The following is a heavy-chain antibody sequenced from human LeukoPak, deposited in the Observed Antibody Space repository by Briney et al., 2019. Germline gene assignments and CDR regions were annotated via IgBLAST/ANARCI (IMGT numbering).Heavy chain of an antibody. Sequence: ASVKVSCKAAGYTFTSYDINWVREATGQELEWIGWMNPNSGNTGYAQKFQGRVTITRNTSISTAYMELSSLRSEDTAVYYCARFAVHRRITVAGQFGLDYWGQGILVSLSS. CDR3: ARFAVHRRITVAGQFGLDY. D-gene: IGHD6-19*01. CDR1: GYTFTSYD. J-gene: IGHJ4*02. CDR2: MNPNSGNT. V-gene: IGHV1-8*03.